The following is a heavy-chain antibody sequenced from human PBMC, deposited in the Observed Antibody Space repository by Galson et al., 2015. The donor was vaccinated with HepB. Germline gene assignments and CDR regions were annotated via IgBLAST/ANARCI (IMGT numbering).Heavy chain of an antibody. V-gene: IGHV1-18*04. CDR2: ISAYNGNT. J-gene: IGHJ6*02. D-gene: IGHD4-17*01. CDR1: GYTFTSYG. CDR3: ARDYGDSTYTDYYYYGMDV. Sequence: SVKVSCKASGYTFTSYGISWVRQAPGQGLEWMGWISAYNGNTNYAQKLQGRVTMTTDTSTSTAYMELRSLRSDDTAVYYCARDYGDSTYTDYYYYGMDVWGQGTTVTVSS.